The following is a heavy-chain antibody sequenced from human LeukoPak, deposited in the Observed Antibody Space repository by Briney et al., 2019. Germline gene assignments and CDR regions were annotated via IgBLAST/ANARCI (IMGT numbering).Heavy chain of an antibody. Sequence: GASVEVSCKASGGTFSSYAISWVRQAPGQGLEWMGGIIPIFGTANYAQKFQGRVTITTDESTSTAYMELSSLRSEDTAVYYCARHFADSGYDSYFDYWGQGTLVTVSS. J-gene: IGHJ4*02. V-gene: IGHV1-69*05. CDR1: GGTFSSYA. CDR3: ARHFADSGYDSYFDY. D-gene: IGHD5-12*01. CDR2: IIPIFGTA.